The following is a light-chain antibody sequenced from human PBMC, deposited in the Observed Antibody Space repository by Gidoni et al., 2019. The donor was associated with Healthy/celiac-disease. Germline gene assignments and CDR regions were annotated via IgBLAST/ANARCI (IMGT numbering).Light chain of an antibody. CDR2: RAS. V-gene: IGKV3-15*01. CDR1: QSISSK. CDR3: QQYNNWLWT. J-gene: IGKJ1*01. Sequence: IEMPQSPSTLSASPGERATITCRASQSISSKLAWYQQKPGQAPRLLIYRASTRATGIPARFSGSGSGTEFTLTISSLQSEDFAIYYCQQYNNWLWTFGQGTKLEIK.